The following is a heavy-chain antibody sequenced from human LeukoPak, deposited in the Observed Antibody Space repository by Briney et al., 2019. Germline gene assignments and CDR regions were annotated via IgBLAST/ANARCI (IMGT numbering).Heavy chain of an antibody. CDR3: ATEEIRQWLVRNDY. D-gene: IGHD6-19*01. V-gene: IGHV1-69-2*01. CDR1: GYTFTDYY. Sequence: ASVKISCKVSGYTFTDYYMHWVQQAPGKGLEWMGLVDPEDGETIYAEKVQGRVTITADTSTDTAYMELSSLRSEDTAVYYCATEEIRQWLVRNDYWGQGTLVTVSS. CDR2: VDPEDGET. J-gene: IGHJ4*02.